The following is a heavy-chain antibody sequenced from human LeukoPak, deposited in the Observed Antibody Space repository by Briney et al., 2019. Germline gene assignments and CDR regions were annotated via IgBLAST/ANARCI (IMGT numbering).Heavy chain of an antibody. D-gene: IGHD1-26*01. Sequence: GGSLRLSCAASGFTLGAFAMHWVRQAPGKGLEWVSLIDKDGRSTYYADSVKGRFTISRDNSKKSLYLQMNSLRTEDTALYYCATWAFYHSLDVWGQGTTVTVSS. CDR3: ATWAFYHSLDV. CDR1: GFTLGAFA. CDR2: IDKDGRST. V-gene: IGHV3-43*02. J-gene: IGHJ6*02.